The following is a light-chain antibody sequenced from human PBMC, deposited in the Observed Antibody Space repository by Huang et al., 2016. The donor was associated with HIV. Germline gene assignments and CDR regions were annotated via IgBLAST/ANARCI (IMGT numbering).Light chain of an antibody. Sequence: DIQMPQSPSTLSASVGDRVTITCRASQSISNWLAWYQQKPGKAPKLLIYDSSSLETGVPSRFSGSGSGTEFTLTITSLQPDNFATYFCQQYNSYPLTFGGGTKVEIK. CDR2: DSS. CDR1: QSISNW. J-gene: IGKJ4*01. CDR3: QQYNSYPLT. V-gene: IGKV1-5*01.